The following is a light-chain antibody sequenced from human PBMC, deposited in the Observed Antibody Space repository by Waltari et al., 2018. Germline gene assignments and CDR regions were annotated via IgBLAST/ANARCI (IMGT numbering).Light chain of an antibody. J-gene: IGLJ2*01. CDR2: DTN. V-gene: IGLV7-46*01. Sequence: QAVVTQQPSLSVSPGGTVTLTCAATTGPVRSGHYPYWFQQNPGQAPRTLFYDTNNQSSWTPARFSGSLLGGKAALTLSGAQPEDEADYYCLLSFGDARPVFGGGTKLTVL. CDR3: LLSFGDARPV. CDR1: TGPVRSGHY.